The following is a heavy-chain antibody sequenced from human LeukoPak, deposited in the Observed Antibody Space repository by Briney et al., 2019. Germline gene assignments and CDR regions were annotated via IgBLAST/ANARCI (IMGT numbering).Heavy chain of an antibody. V-gene: IGHV3-48*01. CDR2: ITSSSSTI. Sequence: GGSLRLSCAVSGFTFSSYSMNWVRQAPGKGLEWVSYITSSSSTIYYADSVKGRFTISRDNAKNSLYLQMNSLRAEDTAVYYCAKDVYGSGRNYMDVWGKGTTVTVSS. CDR1: GFTFSSYS. J-gene: IGHJ6*03. D-gene: IGHD3-10*01. CDR3: AKDVYGSGRNYMDV.